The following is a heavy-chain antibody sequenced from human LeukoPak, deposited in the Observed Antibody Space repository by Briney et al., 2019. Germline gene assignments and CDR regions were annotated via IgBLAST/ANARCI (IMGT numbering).Heavy chain of an antibody. CDR2: IYNSGST. Sequence: SETLSLTCTVSGGSISSSTYYYCGWTRQPPGKGLEWIGSIYNSGSTYYNPSLKSRVTISVDTSKNQFSLKLSSVTAADTAVYYCARRDIVVVPAVRAGRAEYFQHWGQGTLVTVSS. J-gene: IGHJ1*01. V-gene: IGHV4-39*01. CDR3: ARRDIVVVPAVRAGRAEYFQH. CDR1: GGSISSSTYY. D-gene: IGHD2-2*01.